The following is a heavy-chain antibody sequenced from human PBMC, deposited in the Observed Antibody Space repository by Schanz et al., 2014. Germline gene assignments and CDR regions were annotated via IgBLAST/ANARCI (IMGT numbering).Heavy chain of an antibody. J-gene: IGHJ4*02. CDR3: VRDSFFAFDY. CDR1: GFTFSNYW. Sequence: EVQLVESGGGLVQPGGSLRLSCVASGFTFSNYWMTWVRQAPGKGLEWVANIKQDESEKYYVDSVKGRFTISRDNAKNSLCLHMNSLRAEDTAVYYCVRDSFFAFDYWGQGTLVTVSS. V-gene: IGHV3-7*01. CDR2: IKQDESEK. D-gene: IGHD3-3*01.